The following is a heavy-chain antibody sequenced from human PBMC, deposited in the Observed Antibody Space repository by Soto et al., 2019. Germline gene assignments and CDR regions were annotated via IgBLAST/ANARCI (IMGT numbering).Heavy chain of an antibody. D-gene: IGHD6-19*01. CDR2: IYYSGGT. J-gene: IGHJ5*02. V-gene: IGHV4-39*01. CDR3: ARHGGSGWYEAGWYDP. Sequence: PSETLSLTCIVSGGSINSGNYYWGWIRQSPGKGLEWIESIYYSGGTLNNPSFRGRVTMSVDTSKNQFTLKLTSVTAADTGVYYCARHGGSGWYEAGWYDPWGQGNLVTVSS. CDR1: GGSINSGNYY.